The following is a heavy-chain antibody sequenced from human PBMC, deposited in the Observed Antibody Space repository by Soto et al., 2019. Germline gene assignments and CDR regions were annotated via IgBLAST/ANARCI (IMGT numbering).Heavy chain of an antibody. J-gene: IGHJ6*02. V-gene: IGHV1-58*01. CDR2: IVVGSGNT. Sequence: ASVKVSCKASGFTFTSSAVQWVRQARGQRLEWIGWIVVGSGNTNYAQKFQDRVTITRDRSMSTAYMELSSLRSEDTAMYYCASNSVVPAAMGLYYYYGMDVWGQGTTVTVSS. CDR3: ASNSVVPAAMGLYYYYGMDV. D-gene: IGHD2-2*01. CDR1: GFTFTSSA.